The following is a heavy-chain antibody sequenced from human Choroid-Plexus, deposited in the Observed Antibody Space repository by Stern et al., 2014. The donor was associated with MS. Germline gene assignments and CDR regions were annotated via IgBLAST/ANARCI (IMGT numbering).Heavy chain of an antibody. CDR2: TFPVFGTP. V-gene: IGHV1-69*01. CDR3: ALSSETSDRCYSLGYDL. D-gene: IGHD2-15*01. J-gene: IGHJ5*02. CDR1: GGTFSKFP. Sequence: VQLVESGAEVTKPGSSVKVSCKASGGTFSKFPSSWVRQAPGQGLEWMGGTFPVFGTPTYAQEFRGSVTITADVSTSTVYMELSSLRSDDTAVYYCALSSETSDRCYSLGYDLWGQGTLVTVSS.